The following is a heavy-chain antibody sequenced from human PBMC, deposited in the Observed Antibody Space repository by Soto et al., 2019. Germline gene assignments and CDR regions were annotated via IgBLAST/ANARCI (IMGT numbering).Heavy chain of an antibody. CDR2: IYWDDDK. V-gene: IGHV2-5*02. D-gene: IGHD3-22*01. CDR1: GFSLSTSGVG. J-gene: IGHJ4*02. Sequence: QITLKESGPTLVKPTQTLTLTCTFSGFSLSTSGVGVGWIRQPPGKALERLALIYWDDDKRYSPSLKSRITISKDTPKNQVVLTMTNMDPVDTATYYCARHRGYSYDSSGYYPDYWGQGTLVTVSS. CDR3: ARHRGYSYDSSGYYPDY.